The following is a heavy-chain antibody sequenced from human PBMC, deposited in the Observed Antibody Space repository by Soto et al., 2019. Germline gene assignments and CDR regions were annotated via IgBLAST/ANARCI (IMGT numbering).Heavy chain of an antibody. V-gene: IGHV4-30-4*01. Sequence: QVQLQESGPGLVKPSQTLSLTCTVSGGSISSGDYYWSRIRQPPGKGLEWIGYIYYSGSTYYNPSLKSRVTISVDTSKNQFSLKLSSVTAADTAVYYCARAPPLKYTYGLRGAFDIWGQGTMVTVSS. CDR1: GGSISSGDYY. D-gene: IGHD5-18*01. CDR2: IYYSGST. CDR3: ARAPPLKYTYGLRGAFDI. J-gene: IGHJ3*02.